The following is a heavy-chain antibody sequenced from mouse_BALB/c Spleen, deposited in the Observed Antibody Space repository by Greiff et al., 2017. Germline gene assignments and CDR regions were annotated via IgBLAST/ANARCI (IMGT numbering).Heavy chain of an antibody. CDR2: IYPGNSDT. Sequence: EVMLVESGTVLARPGASVKMSCKASGYSFTSYWMHWVKQRPGQGLEWIGAIYPGNSDTSYNQKFKGKAKLNAVTSASTAYMELSSLTNEDSAVYYCSYGSVYYFDYWGQGTTLTVSA. J-gene: IGHJ2*01. V-gene: IGHV1-5*01. D-gene: IGHD1-1*01. CDR1: GYSFTSYW. CDR3: SYGSVYYFDY.